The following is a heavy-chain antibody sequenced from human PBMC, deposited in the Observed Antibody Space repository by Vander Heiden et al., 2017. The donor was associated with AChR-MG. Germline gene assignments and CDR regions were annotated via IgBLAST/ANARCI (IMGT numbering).Heavy chain of an antibody. CDR3: ARRATEGQQLVDYYYYGLDV. V-gene: IGHV4-4*02. CDR1: GGSISSSNW. J-gene: IGHJ6*02. Sequence: QVQLQESGPGLVKPSGTLSLTCAVSGGSISSSNWRGGVRQPPGKGLEWIGEIYHSGSTSYNPSLKSRVTISVDRSKNQFSLKLSSVTAADTAVYYCARRATEGQQLVDYYYYGLDVWGQGATVTVSS. D-gene: IGHD6-13*01. CDR2: IYHSGST.